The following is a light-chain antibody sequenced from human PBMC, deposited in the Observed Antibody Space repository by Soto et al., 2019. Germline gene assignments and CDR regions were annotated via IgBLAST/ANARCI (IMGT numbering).Light chain of an antibody. Sequence: QSALTQPASVSGSPGQSITISCTGTNSDVGGFNYVSWYQQHPGKAPKLMIYEVSNRPSGVSNRFSGSKSGNTASLTISGLQAEDEADYYCISYRSGGTAVFGGGTTLTVL. CDR3: ISYRSGGTAV. V-gene: IGLV2-14*01. CDR1: NSDVGGFNY. J-gene: IGLJ2*01. CDR2: EVS.